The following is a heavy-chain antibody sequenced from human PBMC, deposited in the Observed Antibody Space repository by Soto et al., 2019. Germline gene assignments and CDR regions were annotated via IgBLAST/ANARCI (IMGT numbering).Heavy chain of an antibody. CDR2: ISYDGSNK. J-gene: IGHJ1*01. CDR1: GFTFSSYG. Sequence: GGSLRLSCAASGFTFSSYGMHWVRQAPCKGLEWVAVISYDGSNKYYADSVKGRFTISRDNSKNTLYLQMNSLRAEDTAVYYCAKELRQCSGGSCYPEYFQHWGQGTLVTVSS. V-gene: IGHV3-30*18. CDR3: AKELRQCSGGSCYPEYFQH. D-gene: IGHD2-15*01.